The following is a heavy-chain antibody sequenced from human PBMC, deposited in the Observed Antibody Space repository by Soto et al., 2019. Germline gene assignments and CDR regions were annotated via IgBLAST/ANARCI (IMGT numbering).Heavy chain of an antibody. J-gene: IGHJ6*03. D-gene: IGHD3-16*01. CDR3: ARRGIGYYHMDV. CDR2: LSNSGGTT. V-gene: IGHV3-23*01. Sequence: EVQLLESGGGLVQPGGSLRLSCAASGFTLSSYAMSWVRQAPGKGLEWVSTLSNSGGTTYYPDSVKGRFTISRDSSKSTLYLEMNSLRAEDTAVYYCARRGIGYYHMDVWGRGTTVTVSS. CDR1: GFTLSSYA.